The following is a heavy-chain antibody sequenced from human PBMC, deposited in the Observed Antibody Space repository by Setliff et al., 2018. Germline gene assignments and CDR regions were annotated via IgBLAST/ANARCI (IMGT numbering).Heavy chain of an antibody. J-gene: IGHJ6*02. CDR2: IYTSGTT. Sequence: PSETLSLTCTVSGASIGSGSHYWSWIRQPAGRGLEWIGRIYTSGTTNYSPSLKSRVSISSDTSKNVISLKLNSVTAADTAVYFCAREYVVISFVRNTHSHYGMDVWGQGTTVTAS. D-gene: IGHD2-21*01. CDR1: GASIGSGSHY. CDR3: AREYVVISFVRNTHSHYGMDV. V-gene: IGHV4-61*02.